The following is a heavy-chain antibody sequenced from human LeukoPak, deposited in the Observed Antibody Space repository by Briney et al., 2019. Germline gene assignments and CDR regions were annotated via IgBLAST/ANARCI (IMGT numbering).Heavy chain of an antibody. Sequence: EASVKVSCKVSGYTFTDYYMHWVQQAPGKGLEWMGLIDPEDGETIYAEKFQGRVTITADTSTDTAYMELSSLRSEDTAVYYCATDYCSSTSCYSGVDYWGQGTLVTVSS. V-gene: IGHV1-69-2*01. D-gene: IGHD2-2*01. CDR2: IDPEDGET. J-gene: IGHJ4*02. CDR3: ATDYCSSTSCYSGVDY. CDR1: GYTFTDYY.